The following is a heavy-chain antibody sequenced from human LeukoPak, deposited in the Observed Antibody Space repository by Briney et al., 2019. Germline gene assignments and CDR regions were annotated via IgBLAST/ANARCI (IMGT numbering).Heavy chain of an antibody. CDR3: ATYYYGSGSYYNFDY. Sequence: KASETLSLTCTVSGGSISSNYWSWIRQPPGKGLEWIGYIYYSGSSNYNPSLKSRVTISVDTSKNQFSLKLSSVTAADTAVYYCATYYYGSGSYYNFDYWGQGTLVTVSS. V-gene: IGHV4-59*12. CDR2: IYYSGSS. D-gene: IGHD3-10*01. CDR1: GGSISSNY. J-gene: IGHJ4*02.